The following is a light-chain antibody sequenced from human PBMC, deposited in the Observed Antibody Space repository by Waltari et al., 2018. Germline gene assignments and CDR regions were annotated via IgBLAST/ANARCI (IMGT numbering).Light chain of an antibody. V-gene: IGLV6-57*03. Sequence: NFMLTQPHSVSESPGKTVTISCTRSSGSIASNYVQWYQQRLGSAPTTVIYEDNQRPSGVPDRFSGSIDSSSNSASLTISGLKTEDEADYYCQSFDSTNRGVFGGGTKLTVL. CDR3: QSFDSTNRGV. J-gene: IGLJ2*01. CDR2: EDN. CDR1: SGSIASNY.